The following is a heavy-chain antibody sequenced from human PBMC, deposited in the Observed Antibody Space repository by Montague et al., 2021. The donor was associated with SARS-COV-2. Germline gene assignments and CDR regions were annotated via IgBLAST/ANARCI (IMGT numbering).Heavy chain of an antibody. Sequence: SETLSLTCSVSGDSIGTNHWSWIRQPPGGGLEWIGYAYHNGRTNYNPSLRVRVTMSLDTSKNQFSLKLSSVTAADTAVCYCVRRGRPPLGWFDPWGQGTLVTVSS. CDR2: AYHNGRT. J-gene: IGHJ5*02. CDR3: VRRGRPPLGWFDP. V-gene: IGHV4-59*12. CDR1: GDSIGTNH.